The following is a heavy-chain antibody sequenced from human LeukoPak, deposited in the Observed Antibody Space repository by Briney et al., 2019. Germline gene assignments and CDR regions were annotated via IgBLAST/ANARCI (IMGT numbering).Heavy chain of an antibody. D-gene: IGHD6-19*01. CDR2: IGTAGDT. Sequence: GGSLRLSCAASGFTFSTYDMHWVRQAPGKGLEWVSAIGTAGDTYYPGSVKGRFTISRDNAKNALFLQINSLRVEDTAVYYCARDPYSRGFAAFDVWGQGTMVTVSS. CDR3: ARDPYSRGFAAFDV. V-gene: IGHV3-13*04. J-gene: IGHJ3*01. CDR1: GFTFSTYD.